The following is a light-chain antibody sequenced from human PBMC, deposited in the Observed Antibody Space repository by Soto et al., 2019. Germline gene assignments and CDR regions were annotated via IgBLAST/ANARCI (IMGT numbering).Light chain of an antibody. V-gene: IGKV3-11*01. CDR2: DAS. CDR1: QSVSIN. J-gene: IGKJ5*01. CDR3: QQRSNWPPST. Sequence: TQSPRTLSVSPGERVTLSCRSSQSVSINVAWYQHKLGQAPRLLIYDASNRAPGIPTRFSGSGSGTDFTLTISSLEPEDFAVYYCQQRSNWPPSTFGQGTRLEIK.